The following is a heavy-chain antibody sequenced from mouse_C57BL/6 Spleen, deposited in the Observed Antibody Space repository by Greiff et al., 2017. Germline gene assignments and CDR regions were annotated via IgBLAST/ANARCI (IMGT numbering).Heavy chain of an antibody. CDR3: ARKQYTTVDGDYYAMDY. CDR2: INPNNGGT. D-gene: IGHD1-1*01. CDR1: GYTFTDYY. Sequence: QQSGPELVKPGASVKISCKASGYTFTDYYMNWVKQSHGKSLEWIGDINPNNGGTSYNQKFKGKATLTVDTSSSTAYMELRSLTSEDSAVYYCARKQYTTVDGDYYAMDYWGQGTSVTVSS. V-gene: IGHV1-26*01. J-gene: IGHJ4*01.